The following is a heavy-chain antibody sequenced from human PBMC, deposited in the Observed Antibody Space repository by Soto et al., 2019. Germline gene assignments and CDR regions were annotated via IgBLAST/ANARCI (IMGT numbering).Heavy chain of an antibody. D-gene: IGHD3-22*01. CDR1: PDSITSSGYY. CDR2: IYYNGTT. V-gene: IGHV4-39*01. Sequence: SETLSLTCTVSPDSITSSGYYWGWIRQTPGKGLEWIGSIYYNGTTYYNPSLKSRVFISVDTSKDQFSLRLKSVTVADTATFYCVRHEVAVSGAYNMDVWGRRTTVTVSS. J-gene: IGHJ6*02. CDR3: VRHEVAVSGAYNMDV.